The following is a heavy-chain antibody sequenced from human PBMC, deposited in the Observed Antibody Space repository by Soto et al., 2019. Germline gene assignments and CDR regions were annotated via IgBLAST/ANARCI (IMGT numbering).Heavy chain of an antibody. Sequence: PSETLSLTCTVSGGSISSSSYYWGWICQPPGKGLEWIGSIYYRGNTFYNPSLRSRVTISVDTSKNHFSLRLTSVTAADTAVYYCARVPSPWGQGTLVTVSS. J-gene: IGHJ5*02. CDR1: GGSISSSSYY. CDR3: ARVPSP. CDR2: IYYRGNT. V-gene: IGHV4-39*07.